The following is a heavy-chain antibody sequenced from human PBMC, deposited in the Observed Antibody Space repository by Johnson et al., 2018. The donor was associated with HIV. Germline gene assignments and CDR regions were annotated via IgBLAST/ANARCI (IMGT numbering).Heavy chain of an antibody. J-gene: IGHJ3*02. Sequence: VQLVESGGGLIQPGGSMRLSCAASGFTFDDYGMSWVRQAPGKGLERVSGIHWNGGSTGYADSVKGRFTISRDTAKNSLYLQMNRLRAEDAAVYYCAKGRDGSGFGAFDIWGQGTMVTVSS. V-gene: IGHV3-20*04. CDR2: IHWNGGST. D-gene: IGHD3-22*01. CDR1: GFTFDDYG. CDR3: AKGRDGSGFGAFDI.